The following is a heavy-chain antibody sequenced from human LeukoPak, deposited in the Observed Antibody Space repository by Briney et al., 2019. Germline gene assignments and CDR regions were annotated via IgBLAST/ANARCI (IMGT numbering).Heavy chain of an antibody. CDR2: ISGSGGST. Sequence: GGSLRLSCAASGFTFSSYVMTWVRQAPGKGLEWVSGISGSGGSTYYADSVKGRFTISRDNSKNTLYLQMNSLRAEDTAVYYCAKDSRRNSGSYYYYMDVWGKGTTVT. J-gene: IGHJ6*03. CDR1: GFTFSSYV. D-gene: IGHD1-26*01. CDR3: AKDSRRNSGSYYYYMDV. V-gene: IGHV3-23*01.